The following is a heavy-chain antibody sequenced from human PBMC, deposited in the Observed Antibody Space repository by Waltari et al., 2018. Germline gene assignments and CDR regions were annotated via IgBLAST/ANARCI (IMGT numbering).Heavy chain of an antibody. J-gene: IGHJ3*02. D-gene: IGHD2-2*02. CDR2: IWYDGRNK. V-gene: IGHV3-33*01. CDR1: GFTFSSYG. CDR3: ARDRYQLLYGEDAFDI. Sequence: QVQLVESGGGVVQPGRSLRLSCAASGFTFSSYGMHWVRQAPGKGLEWVAGIWYDGRNKYYADSVKGRFTISRDNSKNTLYLQMNSLRAEDTAVYYCARDRYQLLYGEDAFDIWGQGTMVTVSS.